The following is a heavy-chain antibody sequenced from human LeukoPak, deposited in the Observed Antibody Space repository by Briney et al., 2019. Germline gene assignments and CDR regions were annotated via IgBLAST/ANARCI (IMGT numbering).Heavy chain of an antibody. Sequence: GGSLRLSCAASGFTFSTYWMTWVRQAPGKGLEWVASLNQDGSEKYYVDSVKGRFTISRDNAQKSLYLEMNSLSAKDTAVYYCARAVTSTEGYWGQGTLVTVSS. CDR3: ARAVTSTEGY. V-gene: IGHV3-7*03. CDR1: GFTFSTYW. CDR2: LNQDGSEK. J-gene: IGHJ4*02.